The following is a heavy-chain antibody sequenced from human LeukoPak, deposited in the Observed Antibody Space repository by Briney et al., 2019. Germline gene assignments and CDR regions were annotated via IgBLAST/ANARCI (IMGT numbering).Heavy chain of an antibody. CDR3: AKDGREWPRSLDY. V-gene: IGHV3-23*01. J-gene: IGHJ4*02. CDR2: MSGSGTST. CDR1: GFTFSTYC. Sequence: GGSLRLSCAASGFTFSTYCMHWVRQTPGRGLEWVSAMSGSGTSTYYVDSVKGRFTISRDTSKSTVYLQMNSLRAEDTAVYYCAKDGREWPRSLDYWGQGTLVTVSS. D-gene: IGHD5-12*01.